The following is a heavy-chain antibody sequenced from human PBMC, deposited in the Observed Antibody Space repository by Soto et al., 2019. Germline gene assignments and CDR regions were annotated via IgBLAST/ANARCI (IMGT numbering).Heavy chain of an antibody. D-gene: IGHD3-10*01. J-gene: IGHJ4*02. CDR3: AKEYYYGSGSYSTTDY. V-gene: IGHV3-30*18. CDR2: ISYDGSNK. CDR1: GFTFSSYG. Sequence: GGSLRLSCAASGFTFSSYGMHWVRQAPGKGLEWVAVISYDGSNKYYADSVKGQFTISRDNSKNTLYLQMNSLRAEDTAVYYCAKEYYYGSGSYSTTDYWGQGTLVTVSS.